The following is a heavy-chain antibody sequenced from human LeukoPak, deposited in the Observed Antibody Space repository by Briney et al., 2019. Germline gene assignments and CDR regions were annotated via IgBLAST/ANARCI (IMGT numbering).Heavy chain of an antibody. V-gene: IGHV4-59*01. CDR1: GGSISSYY. J-gene: IGHJ4*02. CDR3: ARWNIEVRGVIFDY. D-gene: IGHD3-10*01. Sequence: SGTLSLTSAVSGGSISSYYWSWIRQPPGKGLEWIGYIYYSGSTNYNPSLKSRVTISVDTSKNQFSLKLSSVTAADTAVYFCARWNIEVRGVIFDYWGQGTLVTVSS. CDR2: IYYSGST.